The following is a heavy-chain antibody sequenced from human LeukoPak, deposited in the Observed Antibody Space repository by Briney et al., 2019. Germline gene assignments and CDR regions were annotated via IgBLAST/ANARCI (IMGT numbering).Heavy chain of an antibody. Sequence: SETLSLTCSVSGGSVGSNYWSWVRQPPGKGLEWIGYISYSGDTKYNPSLKSRLSMSVDTSKDQCSLMLTSVTAADTAVYYCARGSGWYPHWGQGTLVTVSS. J-gene: IGHJ1*01. CDR2: ISYSGDT. V-gene: IGHV4-59*02. D-gene: IGHD6-19*01. CDR3: ARGSGWYPH. CDR1: GGSVGSNY.